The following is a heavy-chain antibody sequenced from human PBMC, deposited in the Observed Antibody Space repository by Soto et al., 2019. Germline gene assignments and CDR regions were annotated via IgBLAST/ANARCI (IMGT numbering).Heavy chain of an antibody. V-gene: IGHV3-7*01. Sequence: EVQLVESGGGLVQPGGSLRLSCAVSGFTCSTYWMTWVRQAPGKGLEWVANIKEDGSEKHYVDSVKGRFTISRDNAKNSLYLQMNSLRAEDTAVYFCARGGSESDYWGQGTLVTVSS. CDR3: ARGGSESDY. CDR2: IKEDGSEK. J-gene: IGHJ4*02. D-gene: IGHD3-10*01. CDR1: GFTCSTYW.